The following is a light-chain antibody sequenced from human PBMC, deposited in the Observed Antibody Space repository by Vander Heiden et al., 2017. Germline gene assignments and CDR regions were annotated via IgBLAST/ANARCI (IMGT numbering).Light chain of an antibody. Sequence: VLTQPRSVSVALGETATITCGGNNIGSKNVFWYQQQPGQAPVLVLFSDANRASGIPERFSGSNSGYTATLTIRRAQAGDEADYYCQVWDRNLVIFGGGTKLTVL. J-gene: IGLJ2*01. V-gene: IGLV3-9*01. CDR1: NIGSKN. CDR2: SDA. CDR3: QVWDRNLVI.